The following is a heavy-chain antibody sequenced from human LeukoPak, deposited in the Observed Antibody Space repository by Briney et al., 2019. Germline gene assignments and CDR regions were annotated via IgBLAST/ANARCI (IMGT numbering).Heavy chain of an antibody. Sequence: SETLSLTCAVYGGSFSGYYWSWIRQPPGKGLEWIGEINHSGSTNYNPSLKSRVTISVDTSKNQFSLKLSSVTAADTAVYYCARGGITGTKEYYMDVWGKGTTVTVSS. CDR1: GGSFSGYY. J-gene: IGHJ6*03. D-gene: IGHD1-7*01. CDR2: INHSGST. CDR3: ARGGITGTKEYYMDV. V-gene: IGHV4-34*01.